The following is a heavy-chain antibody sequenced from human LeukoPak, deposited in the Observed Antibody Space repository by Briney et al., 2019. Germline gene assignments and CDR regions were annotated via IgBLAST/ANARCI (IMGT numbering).Heavy chain of an antibody. V-gene: IGHV3-21*01. CDR3: ARAPTALYYGMDV. CDR2: ISSSSSYI. Sequence: PGGSLRLSCAASGFAFSSYSMNWVRQAPGKGLGWVSSISSSSSYIYYADSVKGRFTISRDNAKNSLYLQMNSLRAEDTAVYYCARAPTALYYGMDVWGQGTTVTVSS. J-gene: IGHJ6*02. CDR1: GFAFSSYS.